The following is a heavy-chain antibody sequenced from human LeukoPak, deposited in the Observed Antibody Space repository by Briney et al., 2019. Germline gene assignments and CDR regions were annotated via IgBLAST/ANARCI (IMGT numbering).Heavy chain of an antibody. J-gene: IGHJ4*02. D-gene: IGHD5-18*01. CDR2: VKQGGSEK. CDR3: ASLDTALLNSAY. V-gene: IGHV3-7*01. Sequence: PGGSLRLSCAVFGFTFRNDWMSWVRQAPGKGLEWVAMVKQGGSEKYYVDSVKGRFTISRDDAKNSLYLQMNSLRAEDTAVYYCASLDTALLNSAYWGQGTLVTVSS. CDR1: GFTFRNDW.